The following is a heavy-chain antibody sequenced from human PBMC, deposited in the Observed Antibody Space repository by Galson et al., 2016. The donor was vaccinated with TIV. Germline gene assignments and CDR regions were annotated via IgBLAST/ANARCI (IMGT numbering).Heavy chain of an antibody. CDR2: ITHSGST. Sequence: ETLSLTCGVSGGFFSDYYWSWIRQSPGKGLEWIGEITHSGSTHCNPSLKTRLTISVDVAKSQFFLELKSVTAADTAIYYCVRCGPFSGYAEIRWFTDHFDYWSQGSLVTVSS. J-gene: IGHJ4*02. CDR3: VRCGPFSGYAEIRWFTDHFDY. CDR1: GGFFSDYY. D-gene: IGHD6-25*01. V-gene: IGHV4-34*01.